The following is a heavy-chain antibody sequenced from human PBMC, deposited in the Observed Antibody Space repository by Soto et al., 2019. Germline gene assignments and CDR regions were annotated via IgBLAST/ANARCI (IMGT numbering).Heavy chain of an antibody. V-gene: IGHV3-23*01. D-gene: IGHD1-1*01. Sequence: EVQLLESGGGLVQPGGSLRLSCAASGITFSSYVTSWVRQAPGKGLKWVSTISGSGGTTNYADSVTGRFTISRDNSKNTLYLQMNSLRAEDTAVYYCEGTTGTESDFDYWGQGTLVTVSS. CDR3: EGTTGTESDFDY. J-gene: IGHJ4*02. CDR1: GITFSSYV. CDR2: ISGSGGTT.